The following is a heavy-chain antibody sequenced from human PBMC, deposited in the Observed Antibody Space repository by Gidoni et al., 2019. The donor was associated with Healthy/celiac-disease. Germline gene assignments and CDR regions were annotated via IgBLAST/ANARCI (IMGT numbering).Heavy chain of an antibody. Sequence: QVQLVQSGAEVKKPGSSVKVSCKASGGNFSSYAISWVRQAPGQGLEWRGGIIPIVGTANYAQKFQGRVTITADESTSAAYIELSSLRSEDTAVYYCARGCSGGSCYRHNWFDPWGQGTLVTVSS. CDR2: IIPIVGTA. CDR3: ARGCSGGSCYRHNWFDP. J-gene: IGHJ5*02. V-gene: IGHV1-69*01. CDR1: GGNFSSYA. D-gene: IGHD2-15*01.